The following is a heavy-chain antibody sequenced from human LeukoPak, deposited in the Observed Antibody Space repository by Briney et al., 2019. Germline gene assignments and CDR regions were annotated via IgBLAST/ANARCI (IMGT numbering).Heavy chain of an antibody. CDR3: AKDTAVAGAYYFDY. CDR1: GFTFSSDA. Sequence: PGGSLRLSCAASGFTFSSDAMSWVRQAPGKGLEWVSAISGSGGSTYYADSVKGRFTISRDNSKNTLYLQMNSLRAEDTAVYYCAKDTAVAGAYYFDYWGQGTLVTVSS. D-gene: IGHD6-19*01. V-gene: IGHV3-23*01. J-gene: IGHJ4*02. CDR2: ISGSGGST.